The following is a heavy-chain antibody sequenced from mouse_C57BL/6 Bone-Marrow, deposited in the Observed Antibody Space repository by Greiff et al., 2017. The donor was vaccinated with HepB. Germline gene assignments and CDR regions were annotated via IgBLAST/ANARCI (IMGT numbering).Heavy chain of an antibody. J-gene: IGHJ1*03. CDR2: INYDGSST. V-gene: IGHV5-16*01. CDR3: ARDGTTVVAPYWYFDV. D-gene: IGHD1-1*01. Sequence: DVHLVESEGGLVQPGSSMKLSCTASGFTFSDYYMAWVRQVPEKGLEWVANINYDGSSTYYLDSLKSRFTISRDNAKNILYLQMSSLKSEDTATYYCARDGTTVVAPYWYFDVWGTGTTVTVSS. CDR1: GFTFSDYY.